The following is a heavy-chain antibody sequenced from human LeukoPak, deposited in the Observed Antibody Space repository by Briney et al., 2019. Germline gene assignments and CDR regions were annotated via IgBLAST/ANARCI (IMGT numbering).Heavy chain of an antibody. J-gene: IGHJ1*01. CDR2: TSGSGGGT. D-gene: IGHD3-22*01. CDR3: AKAGPGGRLYYYDSSGYEWEYFQH. CDR1: GFTFNNNA. Sequence: PPGGSLRLSCAVSGFTFNNNAMSWVRQAPGKGLEWVSTTSGSGGGTYYADSVKGRFTISRDNSKNTLYLQMNSLRAEDTAVYYCAKAGPGGRLYYYDSSGYEWEYFQHWGQGTLVTVSS. V-gene: IGHV3-23*01.